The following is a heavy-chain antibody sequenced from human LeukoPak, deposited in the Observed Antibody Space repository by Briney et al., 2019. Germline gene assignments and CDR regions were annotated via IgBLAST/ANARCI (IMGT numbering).Heavy chain of an antibody. CDR2: RIPIFPAP. Sequence: ASVKVSCKASGGTFTNYAINWVRQAPGQGLEWMGGRIPIFPAPNYAQKFRGRVSITTDEATSTAYMELNSLTSEDTAVYYCAGSDTWGQGTLVTVSS. V-gene: IGHV1-69*05. CDR3: AGSDT. CDR1: GGTFTNYA. J-gene: IGHJ1*01.